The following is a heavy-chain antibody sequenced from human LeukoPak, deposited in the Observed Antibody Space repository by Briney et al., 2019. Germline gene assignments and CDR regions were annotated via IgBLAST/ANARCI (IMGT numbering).Heavy chain of an antibody. CDR1: GYSISSGYF. V-gene: IGHV4-38-2*02. CDR3: AKIWGLPQHNWFDP. D-gene: IGHD3-16*01. Sequence: PSETLSLTCTVSGYSISSGYFWGWIRQPPGKGLEWIGSIYHSGSTYYNPSLKSRVTISVDTSRNQFSLKLSSVTAADTAVYYCAKIWGLPQHNWFDPWGQGTLVTVSS. J-gene: IGHJ5*02. CDR2: IYHSGST.